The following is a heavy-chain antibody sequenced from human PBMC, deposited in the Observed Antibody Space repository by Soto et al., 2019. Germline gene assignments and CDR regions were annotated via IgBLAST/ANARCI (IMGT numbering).Heavy chain of an antibody. CDR3: AKDGTSGAPPFGGAFDI. V-gene: IGHV3-30*18. CDR1: GFTFSSYG. CDR2: ISYDGSNK. J-gene: IGHJ3*02. Sequence: QVQLVESGGGVVQPGRSLRLSCAASGFTFSSYGMHWVRQAPGKGLEWVAVISYDGSNKYYADSVKGRFTISRDNSKNTLYLQMNSLRAEDTAVYYCAKDGTSGAPPFGGAFDIWGQGTMVTVSS. D-gene: IGHD2-15*01.